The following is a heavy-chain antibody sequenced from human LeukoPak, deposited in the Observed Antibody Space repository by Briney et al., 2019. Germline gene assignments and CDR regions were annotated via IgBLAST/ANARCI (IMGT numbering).Heavy chain of an antibody. J-gene: IGHJ4*02. D-gene: IGHD2-8*01. Sequence: GGSLRLSCAASGFTFSNAWMSWVRQAPGKGLEWVGRIKSKTDGGTTDYAAPVKGRFTISRDDSKNTLYLQMNSLKTEDTAVYYCTKDPSTHYCTNGVCYGYWGQGTLVTVSS. CDR2: IKSKTDGGTT. CDR1: GFTFSNAW. CDR3: TKDPSTHYCTNGVCYGY. V-gene: IGHV3-15*01.